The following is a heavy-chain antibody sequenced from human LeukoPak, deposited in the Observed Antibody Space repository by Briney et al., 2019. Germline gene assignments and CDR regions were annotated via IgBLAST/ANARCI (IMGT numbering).Heavy chain of an antibody. CDR3: AKAPVTSCRGAYCYPFDS. Sequence: GGSLRLSCAASGFIFRNYGMNWVRQAPGKGLEWVSGISGHGDITYYADSVRGRFTISRDNSKNTLYLQMNSLRAEDAAVYFCAKAPVTSCRGAYCYPFDSWGQGTLVTVSS. CDR2: ISGHGDIT. CDR1: GFIFRNYG. D-gene: IGHD2-21*01. V-gene: IGHV3-23*01. J-gene: IGHJ4*02.